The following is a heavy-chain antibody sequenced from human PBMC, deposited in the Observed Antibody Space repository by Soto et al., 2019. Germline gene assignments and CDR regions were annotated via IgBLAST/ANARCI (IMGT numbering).Heavy chain of an antibody. CDR3: ARSYDTNGNSNDGFDI. CDR2: INPASGSA. CDR1: GYIFSHYF. D-gene: IGHD3-22*01. J-gene: IGHJ3*02. Sequence: ASVKGSCKASGYIFSHYFIHWVRQAPGQGTEWMGIINPASGSATYGLRFRGRFTTTKDTSTSTVFMDLTSLRSEDTAVYYCARSYDTNGNSNDGFDIWG. V-gene: IGHV1-46*01.